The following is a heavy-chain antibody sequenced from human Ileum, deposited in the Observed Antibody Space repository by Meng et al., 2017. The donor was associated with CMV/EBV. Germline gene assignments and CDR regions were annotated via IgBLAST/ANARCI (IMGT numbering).Heavy chain of an antibody. CDR3: AKVGYSRRFLELLLGYFDY. CDR1: GFSSSSYA. D-gene: IGHD3-3*01. J-gene: IGHJ4*02. Sequence: GESLKICWAACGFSSSSYAMSWVRQAPGKGLGWVSAISGSGVSTYYADSVKGRFTISRDTSKTTLYLQMNSLRAEDTAVYYCAKVGYSRRFLELLLGYFDYWGQGTLVTVSS. CDR2: ISGSGVST. V-gene: IGHV3-23*01.